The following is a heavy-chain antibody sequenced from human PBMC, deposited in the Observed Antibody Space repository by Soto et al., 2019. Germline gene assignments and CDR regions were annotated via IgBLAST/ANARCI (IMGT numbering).Heavy chain of an antibody. CDR2: MNPNSGNT. D-gene: IGHD2-2*01. Sequence: ASVKVSCKSFGYSFTSFDVHWVRQASGQGLEWMGWMNPNSGNTNYAQRFQGRVTMTTDTSISTAYMELSSLTSEDTAVYYCARDRSGRCSSTSCYAEDYYYYMDVWGKGTTVTVSS. V-gene: IGHV1-8*02. CDR3: ARDRSGRCSSTSCYAEDYYYYMDV. J-gene: IGHJ6*03. CDR1: GYSFTSFD.